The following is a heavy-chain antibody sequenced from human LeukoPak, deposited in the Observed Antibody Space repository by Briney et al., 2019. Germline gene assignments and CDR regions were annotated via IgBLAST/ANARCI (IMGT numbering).Heavy chain of an antibody. V-gene: IGHV3-48*01. D-gene: IGHD5-18*01. CDR1: GFTFNSYN. CDR2: ISSTSNTI. J-gene: IGHJ4*02. Sequence: GGSLRLSCAASGFTFNSYNMNWVRQAPGKGLEWVSYISSTSNTIYYADSVKGRFTISRDNAKNSLYLQMNSLRAEDTAVYYCARGRGYSYGQLDYWGQGTLVTVSS. CDR3: ARGRGYSYGQLDY.